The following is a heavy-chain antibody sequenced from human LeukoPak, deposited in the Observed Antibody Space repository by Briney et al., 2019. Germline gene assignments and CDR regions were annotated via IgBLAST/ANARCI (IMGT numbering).Heavy chain of an antibody. V-gene: IGHV5-51*01. D-gene: IGHD6-13*01. CDR1: GYSFTSYW. CDR2: IYPGDSRI. CDR3: ACRDLTSTWSFP. Sequence: GESLKISCQGFGYSFTSYWIGWVRQMPGKGMEWMGVIYPGDSRIRYNPSFQGQVTISVDKSISTAYLQWVSLKASDTAMYYCACRDLTSTWSFPWGQGTLVAVSS. J-gene: IGHJ5*02.